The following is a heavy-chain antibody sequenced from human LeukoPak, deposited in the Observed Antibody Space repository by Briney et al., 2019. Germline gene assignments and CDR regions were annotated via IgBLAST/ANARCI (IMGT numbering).Heavy chain of an antibody. CDR3: AGHEGSGSYYRNWFDP. CDR2: IYPGDCDT. CDR1: GYSFTSYW. V-gene: IGHV5-51*01. D-gene: IGHD1-26*01. J-gene: IGHJ5*02. Sequence: GESLKISCKGSGYSFTSYWIGWVRQMPGKGLEWMGIIYPGDCDTRYSPSFQGQVTISADKYISTAYLQWSSLKASDTAMYYYAGHEGSGSYYRNWFDPWGQGTLVTVSS.